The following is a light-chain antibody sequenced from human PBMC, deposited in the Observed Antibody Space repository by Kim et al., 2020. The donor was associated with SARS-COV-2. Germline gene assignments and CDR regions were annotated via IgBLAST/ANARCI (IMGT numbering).Light chain of an antibody. Sequence: SSELTQDPAVSVALGQTVRITCQGDSLRSYYATWYQQKPRHAPVLVIYGRNNRLSGIPDRFSGSASGNTASLTISGAQAEDEAEFYCQSRDSGGNVVFGGGTKLTVL. J-gene: IGLJ2*01. V-gene: IGLV3-19*01. CDR1: SLRSYY. CDR3: QSRDSGGNVV. CDR2: GRN.